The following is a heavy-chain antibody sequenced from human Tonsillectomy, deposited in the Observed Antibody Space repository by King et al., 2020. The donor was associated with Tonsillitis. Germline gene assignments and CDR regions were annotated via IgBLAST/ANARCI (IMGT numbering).Heavy chain of an antibody. V-gene: IGHV3-21*01. CDR2: INTGSTYI. D-gene: IGHD3-22*01. CDR1: EFTFRNYD. CDR3: AKDQGAGYFDTGRGAFDI. J-gene: IGHJ3*02. Sequence: VQLVESGGGLVKPGGSLRLSCATSEFTFRNYDMNWVRQAPGRGLEWVSSINTGSTYIYYADSVKGRFTISSDNAKNSLFLELNSLRAEDTAVYFCAKDQGAGYFDTGRGAFDIWGQGTMVTVSS.